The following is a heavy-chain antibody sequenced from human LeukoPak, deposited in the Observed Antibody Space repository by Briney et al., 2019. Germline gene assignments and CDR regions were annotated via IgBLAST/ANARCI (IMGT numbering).Heavy chain of an antibody. Sequence: ASVKVSCKASGYTFTGYYMHWVRQAPGQGLEWVGWINPNNGGTNYAQKFQGRVTMTRDTSISTAYMELSRLRSDDTAVYYCAIGVDWEYTYYYMDVWGKGTTVTVSS. CDR3: AIGVDWEYTYYYMDV. CDR2: INPNNGGT. D-gene: IGHD1-26*01. J-gene: IGHJ6*03. CDR1: GYTFTGYY. V-gene: IGHV1-2*02.